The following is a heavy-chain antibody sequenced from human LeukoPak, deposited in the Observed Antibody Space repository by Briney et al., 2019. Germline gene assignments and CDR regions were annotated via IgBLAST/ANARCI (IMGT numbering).Heavy chain of an antibody. D-gene: IGHD6-13*01. V-gene: IGHV3-30*18. J-gene: IGHJ4*02. CDR3: AKEGHGSSLDY. CDR1: GFTFSSYG. CDR2: ISYDGGNK. Sequence: AGRSLRLSCAASGFTFSSYGMHWVRQAPGKGLEWVAVISYDGGNKYYADSVKGRFTISRDNSKNTLYLQMNSLRAEDTAVYYCAKEGHGSSLDYWGQGTLVTVSS.